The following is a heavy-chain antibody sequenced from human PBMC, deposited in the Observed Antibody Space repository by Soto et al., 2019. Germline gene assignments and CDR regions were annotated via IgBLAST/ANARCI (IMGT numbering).Heavy chain of an antibody. CDR2: INPSGGST. D-gene: IGHD3-16*01. V-gene: IGHV1-46*01. J-gene: IGHJ6*02. CDR1: GYTFTSYY. Sequence: ASVKVSSKASGYTFTSYYMHWVRQAPGQGLEWMGIINPSGGSTSYAQKFEGRVTMTRDTSTSTVYMELSSLRSEDTAVYYCARPGEGVLFYYALDVWGQGTTVTVSS. CDR3: ARPGEGVLFYYALDV.